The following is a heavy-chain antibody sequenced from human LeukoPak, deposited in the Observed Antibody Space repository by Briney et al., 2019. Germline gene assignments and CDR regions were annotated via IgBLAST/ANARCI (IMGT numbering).Heavy chain of an antibody. CDR1: GGTFSSYA. Sequence: GASVKVSCKASGGTFSSYAISWVRQAPGQGLEWMGWINPNSGGTNYAQKFQGRVTMTRDTSISTAYMELGRLRSDDTAVYYCARSGVGATTNFDYWGQGTLVTVSS. CDR2: INPNSGGT. D-gene: IGHD1-26*01. CDR3: ARSGVGATTNFDY. V-gene: IGHV1-2*02. J-gene: IGHJ4*02.